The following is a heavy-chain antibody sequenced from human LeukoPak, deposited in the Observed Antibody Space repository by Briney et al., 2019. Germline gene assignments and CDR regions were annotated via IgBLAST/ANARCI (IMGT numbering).Heavy chain of an antibody. J-gene: IGHJ6*02. CDR2: INPSGGST. V-gene: IGHV1-46*01. CDR3: AGSQSSGVGGMDV. Sequence: ASVKVSCKASGYTFTSYYMHWVRQAPGQGLEWMGIINPSGGSTSYAQKFQGRVTMTRDTSTSTVYMELSSLRSEDTAVYYCAGSQSSGVGGMDVWGQGTTVTVSS. CDR1: GYTFTSYY. D-gene: IGHD2-15*01.